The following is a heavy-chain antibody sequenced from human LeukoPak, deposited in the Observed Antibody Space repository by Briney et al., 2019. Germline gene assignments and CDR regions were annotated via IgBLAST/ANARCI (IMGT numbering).Heavy chain of an antibody. CDR1: GFTFSTYS. J-gene: IGHJ4*02. V-gene: IGHV3-21*01. D-gene: IGHD3-10*01. CDR2: ITRSSYI. Sequence: GGSLRLSCAASGFTFSTYSMNRVRQAPGKGLEWVSSITRSSYIYYADSVKGRFTISRDNAKNSLYLQMNSLRVEDTAVYYCAKVAKYYYGSETYYFFEHWGQGTPVTASS. CDR3: AKVAKYYYGSETYYFFEH.